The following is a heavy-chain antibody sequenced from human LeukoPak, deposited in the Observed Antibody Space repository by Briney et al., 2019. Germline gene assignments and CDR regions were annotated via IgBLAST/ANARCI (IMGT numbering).Heavy chain of an antibody. CDR1: GFTFSSYA. CDR3: AKRNDFWSGYYDY. V-gene: IGHV3-23*01. Sequence: SGGSLRLSCAASGFTFSSYAMSWVRQAPGKGLEWVSAISGSGGSTYYADSVKGRFTISRDNSKNTLYLQMNSLRAEDTAVYYCAKRNDFWSGYYDYWGQGTLVTVSS. D-gene: IGHD3-3*01. J-gene: IGHJ4*02. CDR2: ISGSGGST.